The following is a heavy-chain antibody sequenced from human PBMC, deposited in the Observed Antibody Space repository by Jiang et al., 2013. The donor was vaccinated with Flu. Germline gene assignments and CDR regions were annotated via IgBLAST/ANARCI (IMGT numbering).Heavy chain of an antibody. V-gene: IGHV1-3*01. CDR3: ARAAYCGSSSCYTSWFDP. Sequence: LEWMGWINAGNGSTKSSQKFQGRVTITRDTSASTAYMDLSTLRSEDTAVYYCARAAYCGSSSCYTSWFDPWGQGTLVTVSS. J-gene: IGHJ5*02. D-gene: IGHD2-2*02. CDR2: INAGNGST.